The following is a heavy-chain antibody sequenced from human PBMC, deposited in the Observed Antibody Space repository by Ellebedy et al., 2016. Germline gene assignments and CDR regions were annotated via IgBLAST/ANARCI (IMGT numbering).Heavy chain of an antibody. CDR1: GGSFSGYY. D-gene: IGHD1-26*01. CDR2: INHSGST. Sequence: SETLSLXXAVYGGSFSGYYWSWIRQPPGKGLEWIGEINHSGSTNYNPSLKSRVTISVDTSKNQFSLKLSSVTAADTAVYYCARRSLSGSYYGWGQGTLVTVSS. V-gene: IGHV4-34*01. J-gene: IGHJ4*02. CDR3: ARRSLSGSYYG.